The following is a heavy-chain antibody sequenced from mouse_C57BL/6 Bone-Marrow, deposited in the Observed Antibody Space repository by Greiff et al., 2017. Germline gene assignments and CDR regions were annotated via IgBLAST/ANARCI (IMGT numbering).Heavy chain of an antibody. J-gene: IGHJ2*01. CDR1: GYTFTDYN. Sequence: EVQLQQSGPELVKPGASVKMSCTASGYTFTDYNMHWVKQSHGKSLEWIGYINPNNGGTSYNQKFKGKATLTVNKSSSTAYMELRSLTSEDSAVYYCARREIYGSSLYYFDYWGQGTTLTVSS. CDR3: ARREIYGSSLYYFDY. V-gene: IGHV1-22*01. CDR2: INPNNGGT. D-gene: IGHD1-1*01.